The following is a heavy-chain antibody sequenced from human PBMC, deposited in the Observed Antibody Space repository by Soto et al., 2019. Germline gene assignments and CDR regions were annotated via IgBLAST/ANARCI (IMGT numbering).Heavy chain of an antibody. CDR2: IIPIFGTA. J-gene: IGHJ6*02. D-gene: IGHD2-2*01. CDR1: GGTFSSYA. Sequence: QVQLVQSGAEVKKPGSSVKVSCKASGGTFSSYAISWVRQAPGQGLEWRGGIIPIFGTADYAQKIQGRVTITADESTSTAYMELSSLSSEDTAVYYCARHVPAAGYYYGMDVWGQGTTVTASS. V-gene: IGHV1-69*12. CDR3: ARHVPAAGYYYGMDV.